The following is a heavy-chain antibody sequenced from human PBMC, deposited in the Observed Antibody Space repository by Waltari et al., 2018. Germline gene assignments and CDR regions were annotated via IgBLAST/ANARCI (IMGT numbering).Heavy chain of an antibody. J-gene: IGHJ6*03. V-gene: IGHV4-34*01. CDR1: GGSFSGYY. CDR3: ARSRYYDFWSGYYRPYYYMDV. D-gene: IGHD3-3*01. CDR2: INHSGST. Sequence: QVQLQQWGAGLLKPSETLSLTCAVYGGSFSGYYWSWIRQPPGKGLEWIGEINHSGSTNYNPSLKSRVTISVDTSKNQFSLKLSSVTATDTAVYYCARSRYYDFWSGYYRPYYYMDVWGKGTTVTVSS.